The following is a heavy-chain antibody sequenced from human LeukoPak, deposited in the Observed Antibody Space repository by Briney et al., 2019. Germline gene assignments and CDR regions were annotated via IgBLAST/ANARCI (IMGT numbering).Heavy chain of an antibody. J-gene: IGHJ4*02. Sequence: SETLSLTCAVNGGSFSGYTWSCIRQPPGMGLEGIGEITHTGRTNYNPSLKSRVTISGDTSKNQFSLKLSSVTAADTAVYYCAGLGGDTDFDYWGQGTLVTVSS. D-gene: IGHD4-17*01. V-gene: IGHV4-34*01. CDR3: AGLGGDTDFDY. CDR2: ITHTGRT. CDR1: GGSFSGYT.